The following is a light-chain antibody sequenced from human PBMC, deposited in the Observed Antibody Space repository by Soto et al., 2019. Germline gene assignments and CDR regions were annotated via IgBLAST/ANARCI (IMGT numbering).Light chain of an antibody. J-gene: IGKJ1*01. V-gene: IGKV3-20*01. CDR2: GAS. CDR3: QQYGSSGT. CDR1: QSVSNNY. Sequence: EIVLTQSPGTLSLSPGERATLSCMASQSVSNNYLAWYQQKPVQAPRLLIYGASNRATGIPDRFSGSGSGTDFTLTISRLEPEDFAVYYCQQYGSSGTFGQGTKV.